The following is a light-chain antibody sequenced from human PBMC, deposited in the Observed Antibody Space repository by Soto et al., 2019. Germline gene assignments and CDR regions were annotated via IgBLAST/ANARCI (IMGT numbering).Light chain of an antibody. J-gene: IGLJ1*01. CDR1: SSDIGAYKY. V-gene: IGLV2-8*01. CDR2: DVN. Sequence: QSALTQPPSASGSPGQSVTISCTGTSSDIGAYKYVYRYQQHPGKAPKLMIYDVNKRPSGVPDRFSGSKSGTTASLTVSGLQAEDEADYYCSSYAGTPYVFGTGTKVTVL. CDR3: SSYAGTPYV.